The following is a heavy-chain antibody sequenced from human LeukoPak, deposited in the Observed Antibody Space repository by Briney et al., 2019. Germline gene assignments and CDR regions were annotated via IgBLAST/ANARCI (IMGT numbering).Heavy chain of an antibody. CDR1: GYTFTGYY. CDR3: ARDSRVTNGDY. V-gene: IGHV1-2*02. D-gene: IGHD3-10*01. CDR2: INPKNGGT. J-gene: IGHJ4*02. Sequence: ASVKVSCKASGYTFTGYYMHWVRQAPGQGLEWMGLINPKNGGTSYAQKFQGRVTMTRDTSITTAYTELSSLRSDDTAVYYCARDSRVTNGDYWGQGTLVTVSS.